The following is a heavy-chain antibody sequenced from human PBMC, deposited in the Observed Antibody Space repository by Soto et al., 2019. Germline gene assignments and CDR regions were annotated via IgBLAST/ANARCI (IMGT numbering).Heavy chain of an antibody. CDR1: GFAFSTYG. D-gene: IGHD3-10*01. CDR3: AKDFKVSGSHYGTLNYYYGMDV. J-gene: IGHJ6*02. Sequence: PGGSLRLSCAGYGFAFSTYGMQWVRQAPGKGLEWLAVISYDGYLKYYVDAVKGRFTVARDNSKNTLFLEMNSLRVEDTAVYFCAKDFKVSGSHYGTLNYYYGMDVWGQGTTVTVS. V-gene: IGHV3-30*18. CDR2: ISYDGYLK.